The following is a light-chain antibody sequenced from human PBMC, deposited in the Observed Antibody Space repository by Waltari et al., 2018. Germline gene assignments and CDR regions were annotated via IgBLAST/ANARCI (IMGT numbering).Light chain of an antibody. Sequence: QSALTQPASVSGSPGQSITISCTGTSRDVGSYNLVSWYHQHPGKAPKLMIYEGRKRPSGVSNRFSGSKSGNTASLTISGLQAEDEADYYCCSYAGSSTLWVFGGGTKLTVL. V-gene: IGLV2-23*01. CDR2: EGR. CDR1: SRDVGSYNL. J-gene: IGLJ3*02. CDR3: CSYAGSSTLWV.